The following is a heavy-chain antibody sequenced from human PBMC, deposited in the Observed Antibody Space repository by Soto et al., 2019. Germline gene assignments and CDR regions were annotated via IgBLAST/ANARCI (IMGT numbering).Heavy chain of an antibody. CDR3: AGNIVATISSFDY. J-gene: IGHJ4*02. Sequence: QVQLQQWGAGLLKPSETLSLTCAVYGESFSGYYWSWIRQPPGKGLEWIGEINHSGSTNYNPSLKSRVTMSVDTSKNQFSLKLSSVIAADTAVYYCAGNIVATISSFDYWGQGTLVTVSS. CDR2: INHSGST. CDR1: GESFSGYY. D-gene: IGHD5-12*01. V-gene: IGHV4-34*01.